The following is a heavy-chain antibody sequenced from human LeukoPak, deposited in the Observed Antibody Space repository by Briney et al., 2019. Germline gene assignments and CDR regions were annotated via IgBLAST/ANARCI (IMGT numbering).Heavy chain of an antibody. Sequence: GGSLRLSCAASGFTVSSNYMSWVRQAPGKGLEWVSVIYSGGSTYYVDSVKGRFTISRDNSKNTLYLQMKSLRAEDTAVYYCARHILYYDSSGFDYWGQGTLVTVSS. CDR2: IYSGGST. CDR3: ARHILYYDSSGFDY. CDR1: GFTVSSNY. J-gene: IGHJ4*02. V-gene: IGHV3-53*01. D-gene: IGHD3-22*01.